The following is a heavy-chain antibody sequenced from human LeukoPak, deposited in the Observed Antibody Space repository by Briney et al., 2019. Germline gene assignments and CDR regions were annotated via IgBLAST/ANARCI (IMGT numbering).Heavy chain of an antibody. Sequence: TPRHSPMRLIPHATRKGLQSTPNTKQDGREKYYVDSVKGRFTISRDNAKNSLYLQMNSLRAEDTAVYYCARDMAAAVLDYYYYGMDVWGQGTTVTVSS. V-gene: IGHV3-7*01. CDR1: TPRHSP. J-gene: IGHJ6*02. CDR3: ARDMAAAVLDYYYYGMDV. D-gene: IGHD6-13*01. CDR2: TKQDGREK.